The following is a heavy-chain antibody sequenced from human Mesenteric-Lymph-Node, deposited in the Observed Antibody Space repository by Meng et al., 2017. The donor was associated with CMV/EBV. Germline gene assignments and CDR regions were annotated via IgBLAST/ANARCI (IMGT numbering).Heavy chain of an antibody. CDR1: GFTFSTFE. V-gene: IGHV5-51*01. Sequence: GGSLRLSCKASGFTFSTFEIAWVRQMPGKGLEWVALIYPGGSRTRYGPSFEGQVTISADWSANIAYLQWTSLKASDTAIYYCARPYNSFDFWNHYSYYLDYWGQGVPVTVSS. J-gene: IGHJ4*02. CDR2: IYPGGSRT. D-gene: IGHD3-3*01. CDR3: ARPYNSFDFWNHYSYYLDY.